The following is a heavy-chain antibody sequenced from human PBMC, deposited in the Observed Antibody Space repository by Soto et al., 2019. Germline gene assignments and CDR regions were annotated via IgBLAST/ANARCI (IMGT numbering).Heavy chain of an antibody. CDR3: ARAFCSGGSCYLDY. D-gene: IGHD2-15*01. CDR1: GYTFTTFG. Sequence: QVQLVQSGGEVKKPGAAVKVSCKASGYTFTTFGIGWVRQAPGQGLEWMGWISAYSGNTEYPEKLQGRVTMTIDTSTSTTYMELRSLRSDDTPVYYCARAFCSGGSCYLDYWGQGALVTVSS. CDR2: ISAYSGNT. V-gene: IGHV1-18*01. J-gene: IGHJ4*02.